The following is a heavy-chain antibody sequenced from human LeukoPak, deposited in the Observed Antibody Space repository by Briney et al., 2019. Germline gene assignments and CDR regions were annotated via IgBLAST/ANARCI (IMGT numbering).Heavy chain of an antibody. J-gene: IGHJ4*02. CDR2: ISGSGSST. D-gene: IGHD3-22*01. CDR1: GFTFSSYD. CDR3: AKDRYYDSSGYLLDY. V-gene: IGHV3-23*01. Sequence: PGGSLRLSCAASGFTFSSYDMSWVRQAPGKGLESVSHISGSGSSTYYADSVKGRFTISRDNSMNTLYLRMNSLRAEDTAVYYCAKDRYYDSSGYLLDYWGQGTLVTVSS.